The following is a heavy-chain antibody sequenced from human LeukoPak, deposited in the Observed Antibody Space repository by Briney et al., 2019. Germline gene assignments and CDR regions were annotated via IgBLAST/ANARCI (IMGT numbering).Heavy chain of an antibody. J-gene: IGHJ3*02. Sequence: ASVKVSCKASGYTFNGYYMHWVRQAPGQGLEWMGWINPNSGATNYAQKFQGRVTMTRDTSISTAYMELSRLRSDDTAVYYCARDAATTIFGVVITGEDALDIWGQGTMVTVSS. V-gene: IGHV1-2*02. CDR3: ARDAATTIFGVVITGEDALDI. CDR1: GYTFNGYY. CDR2: INPNSGAT. D-gene: IGHD3-3*01.